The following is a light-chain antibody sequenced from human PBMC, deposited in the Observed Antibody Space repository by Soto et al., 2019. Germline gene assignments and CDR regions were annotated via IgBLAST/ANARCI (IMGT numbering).Light chain of an antibody. CDR2: EVS. V-gene: IGLV2-18*02. J-gene: IGLJ1*01. CDR3: SSYTRSSTYV. Sequence: QSALTQPPSVSGSPGQSVTISCTGTSSDVGNYNRVSWYQQPPGTAPKVIIYEVSNRPSGVPDRFSGSKSGNTASLTISGLQAEDEAEYYCSSYTRSSTYVFGTGTKLTVL. CDR1: SSDVGNYNR.